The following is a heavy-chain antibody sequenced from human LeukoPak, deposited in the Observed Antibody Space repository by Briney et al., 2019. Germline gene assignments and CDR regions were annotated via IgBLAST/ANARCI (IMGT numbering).Heavy chain of an antibody. CDR2: IKQDGSGK. J-gene: IGHJ6*02. CDR1: GFTFSSYS. D-gene: IGHD3-3*01. Sequence: GGSLRLSCAASGFTFSSYSMNWVRQAPGKGLEWVANIKQDGSGKYYVDSVKGRFTISRDNAKNSLYLQMNSLRAEDTAVYYCARTEALGAYYDFWSGYTPGYYYGMDVWGQGTTVTVSS. V-gene: IGHV3-7*01. CDR3: ARTEALGAYYDFWSGYTPGYYYGMDV.